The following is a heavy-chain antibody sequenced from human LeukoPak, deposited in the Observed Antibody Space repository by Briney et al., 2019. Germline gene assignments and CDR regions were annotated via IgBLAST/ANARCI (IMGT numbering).Heavy chain of an antibody. CDR3: ARVSSSSWYWFDP. CDR2: INHSGST. J-gene: IGHJ5*02. V-gene: IGHV4-34*01. D-gene: IGHD6-13*01. CDR1: GFTFSNAW. Sequence: GSLRLSCGASGFTFSNAWMSWVRQAPGKGLEWIGEINHSGSTYYNPSLKSRVTISLDTSKSQFSLRLSSVTAADTALYYCARVSSSSWYWFDPWGQGTLVTVSS.